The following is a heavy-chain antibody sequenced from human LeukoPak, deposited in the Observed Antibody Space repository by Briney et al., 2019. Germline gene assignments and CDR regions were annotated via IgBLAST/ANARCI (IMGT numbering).Heavy chain of an antibody. D-gene: IGHD3-22*01. J-gene: IGHJ5*02. CDR3: ARQAIPNYDSSGYYYPNWFDP. Sequence: GESLKISCKGSGYSFTSYWIGWVRQMPGEGLEWMGIIYPGDSDTRYSPSFQAQVTISADKPISTAYLQWSSLKASDTAMYYCARQAIPNYDSSGYYYPNWFDPWGQGTLVTVSS. V-gene: IGHV5-51*01. CDR2: IYPGDSDT. CDR1: GYSFTSYW.